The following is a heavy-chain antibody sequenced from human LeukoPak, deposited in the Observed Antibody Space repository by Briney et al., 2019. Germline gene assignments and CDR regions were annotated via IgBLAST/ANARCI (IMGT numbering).Heavy chain of an antibody. CDR1: GGSVTTGNW. Sequence: PSETLSLTCAVSGGSVTTGNWWTWVRQSPDKGLEWIGEIHHNGSTNYNPSLKSRVTVSIENTKNHFSLRLTSLTAADTAVYYCAREGSRRLYMDVWGRGTTITVSS. CDR2: IHHNGST. D-gene: IGHD2-15*01. CDR3: AREGSRRLYMDV. V-gene: IGHV4-4*02. J-gene: IGHJ6*03.